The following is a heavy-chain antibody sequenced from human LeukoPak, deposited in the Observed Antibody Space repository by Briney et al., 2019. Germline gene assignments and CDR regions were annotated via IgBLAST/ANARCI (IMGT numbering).Heavy chain of an antibody. CDR1: GFTFSSYA. CDR2: ISGSGGST. D-gene: IGHD6-13*01. J-gene: IGHJ4*02. CDR3: AKDRNPLYSSSWYYFDY. Sequence: GGSLRLSCAASGFTFSSYAMGWVRQAPGKGLEWVSAISGSGGSTYYADSVKGRFTISRDNSKNTLYLQMNSLRAEDTAVYYCAKDRNPLYSSSWYYFDYWGQGTLVTVSS. V-gene: IGHV3-23*01.